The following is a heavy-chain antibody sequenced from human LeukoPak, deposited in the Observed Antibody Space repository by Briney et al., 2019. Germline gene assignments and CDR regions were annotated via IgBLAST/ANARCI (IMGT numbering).Heavy chain of an antibody. D-gene: IGHD3-3*01. Sequence: SETLSLTCTVSGGSISSGDYYWSWIRQPPGKGLEWIGYIYYSGSTYYNPSLKSRVTISADTSKNQFSLKLSSVTAADTAVYYCARKITIFGVVSHAFDIWGQGTMVTVSS. V-gene: IGHV4-30-4*08. J-gene: IGHJ3*02. CDR2: IYYSGST. CDR3: ARKITIFGVVSHAFDI. CDR1: GGSISSGDYY.